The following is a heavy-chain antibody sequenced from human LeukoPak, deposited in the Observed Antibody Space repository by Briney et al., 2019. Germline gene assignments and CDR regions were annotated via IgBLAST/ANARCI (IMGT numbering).Heavy chain of an antibody. CDR2: IDPHGTIT. Sequence: GGSLRVSCAASAFTFSTYWMHWVRQAPGNGLVWVSRIDPHGTITFYADSVKGRFTISRDNAKNTVYLQMNSLRAEDTAVYYCARDFDWGSGLWGQGTLVTVSS. D-gene: IGHD7-27*01. CDR3: ARDFDWGSGL. CDR1: AFTFSTYW. J-gene: IGHJ4*02. V-gene: IGHV3-74*01.